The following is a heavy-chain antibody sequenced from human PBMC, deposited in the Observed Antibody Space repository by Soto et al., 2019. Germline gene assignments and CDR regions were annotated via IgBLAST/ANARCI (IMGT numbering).Heavy chain of an antibody. D-gene: IGHD6-19*01. V-gene: IGHV3-53*05. CDR1: GFTVSSNY. Sequence: GGSLRLSCAASGFTVSSNYMSWVRQAPGKGLEWVSVIYSGGSTYYADSVKGRFTISRDNSKNTLYLQMNSLRAEDTAVYYCAKDKSGRAVAGTFYYGMDVWGQGTTVTVSS. J-gene: IGHJ6*02. CDR2: IYSGGST. CDR3: AKDKSGRAVAGTFYYGMDV.